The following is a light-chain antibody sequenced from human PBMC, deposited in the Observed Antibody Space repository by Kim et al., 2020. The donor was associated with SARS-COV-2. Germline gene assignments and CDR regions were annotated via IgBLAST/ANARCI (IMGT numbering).Light chain of an antibody. CDR2: DNT. CDR3: QSYDTSLSGRV. CDR1: SSNIGAGFD. Sequence: QRVTISCSGSSSNIGAGFDVHWYQQFPGRAPQLLIYDNTNRPSGVPDRFSGSKSGTSASLAITGLRAEDEADYFCQSYDTSLSGRVFGGGTQLTVL. J-gene: IGLJ3*02. V-gene: IGLV1-40*01.